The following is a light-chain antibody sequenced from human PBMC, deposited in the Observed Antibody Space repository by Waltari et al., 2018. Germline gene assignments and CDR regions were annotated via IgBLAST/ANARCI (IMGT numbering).Light chain of an antibody. Sequence: SALTQPASVSGSPGQSLTISCTGTSSDVGRYNLVSWYQQLPGKAPQLMIYEASKRPSGVSNRFSGSKSGNTASLTISGLQAEDEADYYCCSYAGNSTLVFGGGTKLTVL. CDR3: CSYAGNSTLV. CDR1: SSDVGRYNL. CDR2: EAS. J-gene: IGLJ2*01. V-gene: IGLV2-23*01.